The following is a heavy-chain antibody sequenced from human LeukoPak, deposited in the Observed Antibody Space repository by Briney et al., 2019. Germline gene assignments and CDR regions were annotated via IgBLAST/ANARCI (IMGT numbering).Heavy chain of an antibody. D-gene: IGHD6-13*01. V-gene: IGHV1-69*06. CDR3: ARVPYSSSWYFFQH. Sequence: SVKVSCKASGGTFSSYAISWVRQAPGQGLEWMGGIIPTFGTANYAQKFQGRVTITADKSTSTAYMELSSLRSEDTAVYYCARVPYSSSWYFFQHWGQGTLVTVSS. CDR1: GGTFSSYA. J-gene: IGHJ1*01. CDR2: IIPTFGTA.